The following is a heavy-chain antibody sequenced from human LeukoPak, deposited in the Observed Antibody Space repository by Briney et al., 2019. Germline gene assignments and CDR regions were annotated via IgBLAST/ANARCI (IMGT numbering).Heavy chain of an antibody. V-gene: IGHV3-23*01. Sequence: GGSLRLSCAASGFTFSSYAMSWVRQAPGKGLEWVSAISGSGGSTYYADSVKGRFTISRDNSKTTLYLQMNSLRAEYTAVYYCAKSVMITFGGVIGAFDIWGQGTMVTVSS. CDR2: ISGSGGST. CDR1: GFTFSSYA. J-gene: IGHJ3*02. D-gene: IGHD3-16*02. CDR3: AKSVMITFGGVIGAFDI.